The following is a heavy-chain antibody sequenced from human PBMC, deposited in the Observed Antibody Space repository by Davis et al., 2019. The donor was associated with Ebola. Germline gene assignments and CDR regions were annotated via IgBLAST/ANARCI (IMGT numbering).Heavy chain of an antibody. V-gene: IGHV3-30*04. CDR1: GFTFSSYA. Sequence: PGGSLRLSCAASGFTFSSYAMHWVRQAPGKGLEWVAVIWYDGSNKYYADSVKGRFTISRDNSKNTLYLQMNSLRAEDTAVYYCAREKSLGIQLWLLNAFDIWGQGTMVTVSS. J-gene: IGHJ3*02. D-gene: IGHD5-18*01. CDR2: IWYDGSNK. CDR3: AREKSLGIQLWLLNAFDI.